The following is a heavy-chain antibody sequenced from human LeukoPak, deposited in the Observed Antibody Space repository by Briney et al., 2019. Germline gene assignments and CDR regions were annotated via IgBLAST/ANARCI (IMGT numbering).Heavy chain of an antibody. Sequence: GGSLRLSCAASGFTFSSYWMSWVRQAPGKGLEWMANIKQDGSEKYYVDSVKGRFTISRDNAKNSLYLQMNSLRAEDTAVYYCARLREIWSGYYRDNWFDPWGQGTLVTVSS. J-gene: IGHJ5*02. V-gene: IGHV3-7*01. CDR1: GFTFSSYW. CDR3: ARLREIWSGYYRDNWFDP. CDR2: IKQDGSEK. D-gene: IGHD3-3*01.